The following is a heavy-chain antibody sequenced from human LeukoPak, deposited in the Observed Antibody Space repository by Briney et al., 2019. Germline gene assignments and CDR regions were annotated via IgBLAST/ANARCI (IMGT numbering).Heavy chain of an antibody. V-gene: IGHV3-23*01. J-gene: IGHJ6*02. CDR3: ARRTNDYYGMDV. CDR1: GFTFSSYA. Sequence: GGSLRLSCAASGFTFSSYAMSWVRQAPGKGLEWVSAISGSGGSTYYADSVKGRFTISRDNSKNTLYLQMNSLRAEDTAVYYCARRTNDYYGMDVWGQGTTVTVSS. D-gene: IGHD2-8*01. CDR2: ISGSGGST.